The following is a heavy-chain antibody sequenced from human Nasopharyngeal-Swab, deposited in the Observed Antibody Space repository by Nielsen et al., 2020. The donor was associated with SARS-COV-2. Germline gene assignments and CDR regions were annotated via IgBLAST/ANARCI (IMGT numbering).Heavy chain of an antibody. Sequence: GESLKISCAASGFTFSSYAVHWVRQAPGKGLEWVAVISYDGSNKYYADSVKGRFTISRDNSKNTLYLQMNSLRAEDTAVYYCAREYYYGSGSLDYWGQGTLVTVSS. V-gene: IGHV3-30*04. CDR3: AREYYYGSGSLDY. D-gene: IGHD3-10*01. J-gene: IGHJ4*02. CDR1: GFTFSSYA. CDR2: ISYDGSNK.